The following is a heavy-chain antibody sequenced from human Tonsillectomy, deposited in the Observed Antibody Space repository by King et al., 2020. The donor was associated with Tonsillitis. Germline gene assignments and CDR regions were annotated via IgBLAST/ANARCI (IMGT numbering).Heavy chain of an antibody. V-gene: IGHV3-7*01. CDR2: IKQDGSEK. CDR1: GFTFSSYW. J-gene: IGHJ2*01. Sequence: VQLVESGGGLVQPGGSLRLSCAASGFTFSSYWMSWVRQAPGKGLEWVANIKQDGSEKYYVDSVKGRFTISRDNAKNSLYLQMNSLRAEDTAVYYCARDDVVVTAPYWYFDLWGRGTLVTVSS. D-gene: IGHD2-21*02. CDR3: ARDDVVVTAPYWYFDL.